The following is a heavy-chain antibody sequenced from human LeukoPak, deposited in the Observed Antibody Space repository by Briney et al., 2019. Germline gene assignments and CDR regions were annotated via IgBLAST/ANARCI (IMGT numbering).Heavy chain of an antibody. D-gene: IGHD5-18*01. J-gene: IGHJ4*02. V-gene: IGHV5-51*01. CDR2: IDPSDSET. CDR1: GYSFTSYW. CDR3: ARQTAMGRSGDY. Sequence: GESLKFSCKASGYSFTSYWIGWVRQMPGKGVEWMGIIDPSDSETRYTPSFQGQVTISVDNSLTTAYLQWNSLKASDTAMYYCARQTAMGRSGDYWGQGTLVTDSS.